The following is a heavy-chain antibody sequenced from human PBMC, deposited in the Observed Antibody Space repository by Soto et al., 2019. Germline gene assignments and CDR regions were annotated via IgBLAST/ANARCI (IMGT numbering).Heavy chain of an antibody. CDR2: INLSGST. CDR3: ARVSLARFLEWRPYYYYYYGMDV. V-gene: IGHV4-34*01. J-gene: IGHJ6*02. Sequence: SETLSLTCAVYGGSFSGYYWSWIRQPPGKGLEWIGEINLSGSTNYNPSLKSRVTISVDTSKNQFSLKLSSVTAADTAVYYCARVSLARFLEWRPYYYYYYGMDVWGQGTTVTVSS. D-gene: IGHD3-3*01. CDR1: GGSFSGYY.